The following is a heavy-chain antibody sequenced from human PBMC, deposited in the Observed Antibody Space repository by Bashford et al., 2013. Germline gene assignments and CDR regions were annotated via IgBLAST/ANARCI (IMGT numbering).Heavy chain of an antibody. V-gene: IGHV5-51*01. CDR3: ARKGGLSPRVDSYYTYYGMDV. CDR2: IYPDDSDT. D-gene: IGHD2-2*02. J-gene: IGHJ6*02. Sequence: WVRQMPGKGLEWVGIIYPDDSDTRISPSFQGQVTISADKSMNIAHLQWSSLKASDTAIYYCARKGGLSPRVDSYYTYYGMDVVGPRDHGHRLL.